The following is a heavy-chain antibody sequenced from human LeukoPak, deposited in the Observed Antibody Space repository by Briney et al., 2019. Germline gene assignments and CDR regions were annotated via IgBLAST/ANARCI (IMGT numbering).Heavy chain of an antibody. CDR3: ARVVILEGYYLDY. Sequence: PPETLSLTCTVSGGSISSGGYYWSWIRQHPGKGLEWIGYIYYSGSTYYNPSLKSRVTISVDTSKNQFSLKLSSVTAADTAVYYCARVVILEGYYLDYWGQGTLVTVSS. D-gene: IGHD2/OR15-2a*01. J-gene: IGHJ4*02. CDR1: GGSISSGGYY. V-gene: IGHV4-31*03. CDR2: IYYSGST.